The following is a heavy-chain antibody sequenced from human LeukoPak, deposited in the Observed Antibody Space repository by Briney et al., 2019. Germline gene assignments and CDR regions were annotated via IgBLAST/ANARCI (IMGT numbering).Heavy chain of an antibody. Sequence: PGGSLRLSCAASGFTFSSYAMSWVRQAPGKGLEWVSAISGSGGSTYYADSVKGRFTISRDNAKNSLYLQMNSLRAEDTAVYYCARAGYCSSTSCYYFDYWGQGTLVTVSS. CDR2: ISGSGGST. J-gene: IGHJ4*02. CDR3: ARAGYCSSTSCYYFDY. CDR1: GFTFSSYA. D-gene: IGHD2-2*01. V-gene: IGHV3-23*01.